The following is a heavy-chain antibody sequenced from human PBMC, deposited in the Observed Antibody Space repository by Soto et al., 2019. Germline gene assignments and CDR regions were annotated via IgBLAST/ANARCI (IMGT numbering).Heavy chain of an antibody. CDR3: ARILPPQDVVVAASGWFDR. CDR1: GGTFTSYT. Sequence: SVQVSSTASGGTFTSYTISWLRRAPGQGLEWRGRIIPILGIANYAQKFQGRVTITADKSTSTASMALSSLRSEDTAVYYCARILPPQDVVVAASGWFDRWGQGTLVTVSS. V-gene: IGHV1-69*02. CDR2: IIPILGIA. J-gene: IGHJ5*02. D-gene: IGHD2-15*01.